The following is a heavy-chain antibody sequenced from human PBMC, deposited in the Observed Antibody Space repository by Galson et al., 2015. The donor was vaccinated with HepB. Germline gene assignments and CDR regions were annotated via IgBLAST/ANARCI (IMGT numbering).Heavy chain of an antibody. CDR3: AKDYGGAYYDILTGYYKGAPYFDY. D-gene: IGHD3-9*01. V-gene: IGHV3-30*18. J-gene: IGHJ4*02. CDR1: GFTFSSYG. CDR2: ISYDGSNK. Sequence: SLRLSCAASGFTFSSYGMHWVRQAPGKGLEWVAVISYDGSNKYYADSVKGRFTISRDNSKNTLYLQMNSLRAEDTAVYYCAKDYGGAYYDILTGYYKGAPYFDYWGQGTLVTVSS.